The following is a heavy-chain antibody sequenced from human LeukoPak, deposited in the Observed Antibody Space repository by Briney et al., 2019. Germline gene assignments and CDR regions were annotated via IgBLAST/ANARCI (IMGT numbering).Heavy chain of an antibody. D-gene: IGHD5-24*01. Sequence: GGSLRLSCAASGFTFSSYALSWVRQTPEKGLEWVSAISGSGDSTYYTNSVKGRFTISRDNSMNTLFLQMNSLRAEDTAVYYCARDNGGYNYDSCGQGTLVTVSS. J-gene: IGHJ4*02. V-gene: IGHV3-23*01. CDR1: GFTFSSYA. CDR3: ARDNGGYNYDS. CDR2: ISGSGDST.